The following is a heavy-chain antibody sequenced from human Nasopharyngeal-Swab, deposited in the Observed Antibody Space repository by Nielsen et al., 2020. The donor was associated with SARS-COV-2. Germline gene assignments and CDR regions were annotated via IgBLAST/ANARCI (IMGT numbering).Heavy chain of an antibody. J-gene: IGHJ4*02. CDR2: SYYSGST. Sequence: TLSLTCTFSGRSLLSGGYYWSWIRQNPGKGLEWIGYSYYSGSTYYNPSPKSRVTISVDKSKNQFSLRLSSVTAADTAVYYCASGLSSYDSSGYPDYWGQGTLVTVSS. D-gene: IGHD3-22*01. V-gene: IGHV4-31*03. CDR1: GRSLLSGGYY. CDR3: ASGLSSYDSSGYPDY.